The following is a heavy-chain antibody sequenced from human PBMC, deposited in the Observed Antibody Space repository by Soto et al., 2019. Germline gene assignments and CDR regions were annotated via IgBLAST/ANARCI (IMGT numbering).Heavy chain of an antibody. D-gene: IGHD6-13*01. CDR1: GGSISSYY. V-gene: IGHV4-59*01. J-gene: IGHJ4*02. CDR2: IYYSGST. CDR3: ARGEWQQLVFLY. Sequence: QVQLQESGPGLVQPSETLSLTCTVSGGSISSYYWSWIRQPPGKGLEWIGYIYYSGSTNYNPSLKSRVTISVDTSKNQFSLKLSSVTAADTAVYYCARGEWQQLVFLYWGQGTLVTVSS.